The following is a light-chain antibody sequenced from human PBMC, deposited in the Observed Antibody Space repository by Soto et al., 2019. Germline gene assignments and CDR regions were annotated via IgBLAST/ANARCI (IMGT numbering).Light chain of an antibody. CDR3: GTWYSSLSAVV. Sequence: QSVLTQPPSVSAAPGQKVTISCSGSSSNIGNNYVSWYQQLPGTAPKHLIYDNNKRPSGIPDRFSGSKSGTSATLAITGLQTGDAADYYCGTWYSSLSAVVFGGGTKLTVL. CDR2: DNN. V-gene: IGLV1-51*01. J-gene: IGLJ3*02. CDR1: SSNIGNNY.